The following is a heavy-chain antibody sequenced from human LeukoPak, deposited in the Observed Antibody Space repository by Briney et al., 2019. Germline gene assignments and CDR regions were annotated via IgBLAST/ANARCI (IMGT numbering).Heavy chain of an antibody. V-gene: IGHV1-2*02. CDR2: INPNSGGT. Sequence: RASVKVSCKASGYTFTGYYMHWVRQAPGQGLEWMGWINPNSGGTNYAQKFQGRVTMTRDTSISTAYMELSRLRSDDTAVYYCARDLQYCGGDCYLAIAMLIWGQGTMVTVSS. CDR3: ARDLQYCGGDCYLAIAMLI. D-gene: IGHD2-21*02. J-gene: IGHJ3*02. CDR1: GYTFTGYY.